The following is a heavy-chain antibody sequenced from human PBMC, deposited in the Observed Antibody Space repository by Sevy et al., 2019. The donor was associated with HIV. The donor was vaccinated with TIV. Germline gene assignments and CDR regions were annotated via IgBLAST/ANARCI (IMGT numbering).Heavy chain of an antibody. CDR1: GGSISSGGYY. D-gene: IGHD3-9*01. V-gene: IGHV4-31*03. Sequence: SETLSLTCTVSGGSISSGGYYWSWIRQHPGKGLEWIGYIYYSGSTYYNPSLKSRVTISVDTSKNQFSLKLGSVTAADTAVYYCARDHLNYDILTGYYNRAFDIWGQGTMVTVSS. CDR3: ARDHLNYDILTGYYNRAFDI. J-gene: IGHJ3*02. CDR2: IYYSGST.